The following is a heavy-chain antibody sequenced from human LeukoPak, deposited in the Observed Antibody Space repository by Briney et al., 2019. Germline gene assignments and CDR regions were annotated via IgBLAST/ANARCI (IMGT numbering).Heavy chain of an antibody. J-gene: IGHJ6*02. CDR3: ARYCITTSCSPNFHYYGMDV. CDR2: ISAGGGST. CDR1: GFTVSSNY. V-gene: IGHV3-23*01. Sequence: GGSLRLSCAASGFTVSSNYMSWVRQVPGKGLEWVSAISAGGGSTYYSDSVKGRFTISRDDSKNTVFLQMNGLRAEDTAVYFCARYCITTSCSPNFHYYGMDVWGQGTTVTVSS. D-gene: IGHD2-2*01.